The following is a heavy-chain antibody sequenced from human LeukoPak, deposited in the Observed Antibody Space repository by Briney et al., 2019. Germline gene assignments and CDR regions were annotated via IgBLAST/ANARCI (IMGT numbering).Heavy chain of an antibody. CDR1: GGSSSDYY. J-gene: IGHJ4*02. V-gene: IGHV4-34*01. Sequence: PSETLSVTCAIYGGSSSDYYWSWIRQPPGKGLEWIGEINHSGSTNYNPSLTSRVTMSVDTSKNQFSLKLSSVTAADTAVYYCARGPPRDFGTSGFYYNYWGQGTRVTVSS. CDR3: ARGPPRDFGTSGFYYNY. CDR2: INHSGST. D-gene: IGHD3-22*01.